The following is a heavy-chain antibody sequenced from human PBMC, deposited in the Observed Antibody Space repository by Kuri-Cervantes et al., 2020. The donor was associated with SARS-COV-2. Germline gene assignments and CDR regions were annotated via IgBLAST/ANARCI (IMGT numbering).Heavy chain of an antibody. D-gene: IGHD2-15*01. CDR3: ARDYCSGGSCHSSVPDY. J-gene: IGHJ4*02. V-gene: IGHV3-11*01. CDR2: MSRTGSTI. Sequence: LSLTCAASGFAFSDYYMSWIRQAPGKGLEWLSYMSRTGSTIYYADSVKGRFTISRGNAKNSLYLQMNSLRVDDSAVYYCARDYCSGGSCHSSVPDYWGQGTLVTVSS. CDR1: GFAFSDYY.